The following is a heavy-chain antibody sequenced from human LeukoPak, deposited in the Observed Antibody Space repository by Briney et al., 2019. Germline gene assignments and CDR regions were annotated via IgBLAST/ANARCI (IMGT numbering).Heavy chain of an antibody. J-gene: IGHJ6*02. Sequence: GGSLRLSCAASGFIFDDYAMHCVRHAPGEGLEWVAGIGWNSGNIVYADSVKGRFTISRDNANNSLYLQMNSLRAEDTALYYCAKDDNNYYYGMDVWGQGTTVTVSS. CDR1: GFIFDDYA. CDR2: IGWNSGNI. V-gene: IGHV3-9*01. D-gene: IGHD1-14*01. CDR3: AKDDNNYYYGMDV.